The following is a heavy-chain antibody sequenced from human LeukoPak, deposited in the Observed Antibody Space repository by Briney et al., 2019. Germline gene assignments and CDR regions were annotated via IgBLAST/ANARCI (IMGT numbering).Heavy chain of an antibody. Sequence: TSETLSLTCPVSGGSISSYYWSWIRQPPGKGLEWIGYIYYSGSTNYNPSLKSRVTISVDTSKNQFSLKLSSVTAADTAVYYCARAVAAVGGSDIWGQGTMVTVSS. D-gene: IGHD6-13*01. CDR3: ARAVAAVGGSDI. CDR1: GGSISSYY. V-gene: IGHV4-59*01. CDR2: IYYSGST. J-gene: IGHJ3*02.